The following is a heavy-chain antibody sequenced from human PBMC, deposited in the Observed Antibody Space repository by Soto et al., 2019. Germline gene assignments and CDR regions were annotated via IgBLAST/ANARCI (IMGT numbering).Heavy chain of an antibody. Sequence: SETLSLTCAVYGGSFSGYYWSWIRQPPGKGLEWIGEINHSGSTNYNPSLKSRVTISVDTSKNQFSLKLSSVTAADTAVYYCARNTAMARYYFDYWGQGTLVTVSS. CDR1: GGSFSGYY. CDR3: ARNTAMARYYFDY. V-gene: IGHV4-34*01. CDR2: INHSGST. J-gene: IGHJ4*02. D-gene: IGHD5-18*01.